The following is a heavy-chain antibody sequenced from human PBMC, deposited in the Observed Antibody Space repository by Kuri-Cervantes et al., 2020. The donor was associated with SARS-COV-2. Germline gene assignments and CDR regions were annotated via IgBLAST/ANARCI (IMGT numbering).Heavy chain of an antibody. Sequence: ASVKVSCKASGYTFTSYYMHWVRQAPGQGLEWMGIINPSGGSTSYAQKFQGRVTMTRDTSTSTVYMELSSLRAEDTAVYYCARAPPTVRGAFGMDVWGQGTLVTVSS. D-gene: IGHD3-10*01. V-gene: IGHV1-46*01. CDR3: ARAPPTVRGAFGMDV. J-gene: IGHJ4*02. CDR2: INPSGGST. CDR1: GYTFTSYY.